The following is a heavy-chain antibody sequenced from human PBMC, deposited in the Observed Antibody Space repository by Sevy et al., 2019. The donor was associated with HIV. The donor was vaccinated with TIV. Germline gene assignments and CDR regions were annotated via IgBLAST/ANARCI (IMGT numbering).Heavy chain of an antibody. V-gene: IGHV3-30*04. CDR2: ISYNGRNQ. J-gene: IGHJ4*02. CDR3: ARFVGYCSGGRCSVIDF. CDR1: GFSLSDHA. Sequence: GGSLRLSCVASGFSLSDHAVSWVRQTPGKGLEWLAVISYNGRNQYYADSVKGRFTISKDDSKNTLYLQLNSLRAEDTAVYYCARFVGYCSGGRCSVIDFWGQGTLVTVSS. D-gene: IGHD2-15*01.